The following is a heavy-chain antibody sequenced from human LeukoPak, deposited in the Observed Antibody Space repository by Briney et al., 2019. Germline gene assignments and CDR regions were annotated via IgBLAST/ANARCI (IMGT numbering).Heavy chain of an antibody. D-gene: IGHD3-3*01. J-gene: IGHJ6*03. Sequence: PGGSLRLSCAASGFTFSSYSMNWVRQAPGKGLEWLSYISSSSSTIYYADSVKGRFTISRDNAKNSLYLQMNNLRAEDTAVYYCARGQRAHVEWSYYMDVWGKGTTVTVSS. CDR1: GFTFSSYS. V-gene: IGHV3-48*01. CDR2: ISSSSSTI. CDR3: ARGQRAHVEWSYYMDV.